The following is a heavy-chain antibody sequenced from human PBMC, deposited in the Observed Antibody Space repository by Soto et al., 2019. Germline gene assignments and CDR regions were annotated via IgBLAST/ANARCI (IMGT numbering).Heavy chain of an antibody. CDR3: ARGIAATGKSPPDY. D-gene: IGHD6-13*01. Sequence: GGSLRLSCAASGFIFSSYAMHWVRQAPGKGLEWVAVISYDGSNKYYVDSVKGRFTISRDNSKNTLYLQMNSLRAEDASVYYCARGIAATGKSPPDYWGQGTLVTVSS. CDR1: GFIFSSYA. V-gene: IGHV3-30*03. CDR2: ISYDGSNK. J-gene: IGHJ4*02.